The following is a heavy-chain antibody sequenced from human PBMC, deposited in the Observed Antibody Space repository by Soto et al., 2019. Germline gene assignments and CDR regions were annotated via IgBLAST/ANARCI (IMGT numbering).Heavy chain of an antibody. CDR1: GFTFSSYS. Sequence: PGGSLRLSCAASGFTFSSYSMNWVRQAPGKGLEWVSYISSSSSTIYYADSVKGRFTISRDNAKNSLYLQMNSLRAEDTAVYYCARGGGQWLNFYSFDIWGQGTMVTVSS. D-gene: IGHD6-19*01. CDR3: ARGGGQWLNFYSFDI. V-gene: IGHV3-48*01. CDR2: ISSSSSTI. J-gene: IGHJ3*02.